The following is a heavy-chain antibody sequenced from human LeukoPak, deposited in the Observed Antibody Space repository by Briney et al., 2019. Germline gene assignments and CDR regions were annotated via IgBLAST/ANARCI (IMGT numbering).Heavy chain of an antibody. CDR2: ISSSSSYI. V-gene: IGHV3-21*01. CDR3: ARDGQDCGDYFWYFDY. Sequence: PGGSLRLSCAASGFTFSSYSMNWVRQAPGKGLEWVSSISSSSSYIYYADSVKGRFTISRDNAKNSLYLQMNSRRAEDTAVYCCARDGQDCGDYFWYFDYWGQGTLVTVSS. J-gene: IGHJ4*02. CDR1: GFTFSSYS. D-gene: IGHD4-17*01.